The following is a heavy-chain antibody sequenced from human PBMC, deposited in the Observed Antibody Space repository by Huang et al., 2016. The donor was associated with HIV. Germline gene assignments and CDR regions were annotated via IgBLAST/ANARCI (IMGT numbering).Heavy chain of an antibody. CDR2: SSGSGGIT. J-gene: IGHJ4*02. Sequence: EVQLLESGGGLVQPGGSLRLSCAASGFTFSSYAMTWVRQAPGKGLGWVSASSGSGGITSDADSVKGRFTISRDNSKNTLYLQMNSLRAEDTAVYYCAKRAGCSGGSCYSGMDYWGQGTLVTVSS. CDR3: AKRAGCSGGSCYSGMDY. CDR1: GFTFSSYA. V-gene: IGHV3-23*01. D-gene: IGHD2-15*01.